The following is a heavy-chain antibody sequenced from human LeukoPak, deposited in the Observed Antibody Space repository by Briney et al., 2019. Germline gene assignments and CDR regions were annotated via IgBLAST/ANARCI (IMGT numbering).Heavy chain of an antibody. Sequence: GGSLRLSCTASGFTFGDYALSWVRQAPGKGLEWVGFIRSKGHGGTTEYDASVKGIFTISRDDSKSIAYLQVNSLKTEDTAVYYCTRIKDFWSGYLDYWGQGTLVTVSS. CDR1: GFTFGDYA. D-gene: IGHD3-3*01. V-gene: IGHV3-49*04. CDR3: TRIKDFWSGYLDY. CDR2: IRSKGHGGTT. J-gene: IGHJ4*02.